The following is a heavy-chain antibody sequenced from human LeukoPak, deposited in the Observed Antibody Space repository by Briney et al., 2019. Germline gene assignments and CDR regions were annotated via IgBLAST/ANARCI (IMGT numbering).Heavy chain of an antibody. Sequence: PSPTLSLTCTVSGGSISSGSYYWGWIRQPPGKGLEWIGYIYYSGSTYYNPSLKSRVTISVDTSKNQFSLKLSSVTAADTAVYYCARVDGSGWYRYFDYWGQGTLVTVSS. J-gene: IGHJ4*02. CDR3: ARVDGSGWYRYFDY. D-gene: IGHD6-19*01. CDR1: GGSISSGSYY. CDR2: IYYSGST. V-gene: IGHV4-30-4*08.